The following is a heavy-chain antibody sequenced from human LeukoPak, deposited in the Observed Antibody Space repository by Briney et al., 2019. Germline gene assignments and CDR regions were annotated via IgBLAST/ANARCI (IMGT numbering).Heavy chain of an antibody. CDR1: GFIFSDHW. CDR2: IKQDGSET. J-gene: IGHJ3*01. D-gene: IGHD3-22*01. Sequence: PGGSLRLSCAASGFIFSDHWMTWVRQAPGKGLEWVANIKQDGSETYYVDSVRGRFTISRDNAKNSLYLQMNSLRAEDTAIYYCARDPYDRGGYGAFDLWGLGTTITVS. CDR3: ARDPYDRGGYGAFDL. V-gene: IGHV3-7*01.